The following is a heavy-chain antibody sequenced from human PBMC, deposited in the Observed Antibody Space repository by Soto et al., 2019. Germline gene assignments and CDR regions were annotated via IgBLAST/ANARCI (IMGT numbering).Heavy chain of an antibody. CDR2: IHYSGST. CDR1: GGSISSGDYY. D-gene: IGHD3-22*01. J-gene: IGHJ2*01. V-gene: IGHV4-30-4*01. CDR3: AREWRYYDSSGYRYWYFDL. Sequence: QVQLQESGPGLVKPSQTLSLTCTVSGGSISSGDYYWSWIRQPPGKGLEWIGYIHYSGSTYYNPSIKRRFTISVNTSMNHFSLKLSSVTAADTAGYYCAREWRYYDSSGYRYWYFDLWGRGTLVTVSS.